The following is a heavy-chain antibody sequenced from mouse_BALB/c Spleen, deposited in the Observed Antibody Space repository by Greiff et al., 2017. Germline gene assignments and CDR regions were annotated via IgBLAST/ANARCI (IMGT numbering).Heavy chain of an antibody. J-gene: IGHJ3*01. CDR2: INPSNGRT. D-gene: IGHD1-1*02. CDR3: ARGGITGAFFAS. CDR1: GYTFTSYW. V-gene: IGHV1S81*02. Sequence: QVQLQQPGAELVKPGASVKLSCKASGYTFTSYWMHWVKQRPGQGLEWIGEINPSNGRTNYNEKFKSKATLTVDKSSSTAYMQLSSLTSEDSAVYYCARGGITGAFFASWGQGTLVTVSA.